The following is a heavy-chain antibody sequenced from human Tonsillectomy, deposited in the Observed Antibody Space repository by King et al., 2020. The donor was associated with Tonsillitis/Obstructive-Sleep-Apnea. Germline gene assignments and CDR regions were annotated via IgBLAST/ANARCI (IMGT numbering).Heavy chain of an antibody. D-gene: IGHD2-2*01. J-gene: IGHJ6*03. CDR1: GFTVSSNY. Sequence: QLVQSGGGLIQPGGSLRLSCAASGFTVSSNYMSWVRQAPGKGLEWVSVIYSGGSTYYADSVKGRFTISRDNSKNTLYLRMNSLRAEDTAVYYCARSRGYCSSTSCYLGYYYMDVWGKGTTVTVSS. V-gene: IGHV3-53*01. CDR2: IYSGGST. CDR3: ARSRGYCSSTSCYLGYYYMDV.